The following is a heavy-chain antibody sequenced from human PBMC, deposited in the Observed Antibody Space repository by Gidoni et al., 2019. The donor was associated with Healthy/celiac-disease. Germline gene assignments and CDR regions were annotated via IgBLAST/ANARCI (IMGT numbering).Heavy chain of an antibody. V-gene: IGHV4-59*01. CDR3: ARDEGRGYSYGYSTWDFDL. J-gene: IGHJ2*01. D-gene: IGHD5-18*01. CDR1: GGSISSYS. Sequence: QAPLQESGPGLVKPSETLSLTRTASGGSISSYSWSCFRQPPGKGREWIGYIYYSGSSNYNPSLKGRVTISVDTSKNQFSLKLSSVTAADTAVYYCARDEGRGYSYGYSTWDFDLWGRGTLVTVSS. CDR2: IYYSGSS.